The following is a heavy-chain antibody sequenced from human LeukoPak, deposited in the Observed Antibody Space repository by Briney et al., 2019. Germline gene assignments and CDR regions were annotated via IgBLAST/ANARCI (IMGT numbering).Heavy chain of an antibody. CDR1: GFTFDDYA. CDR3: ARRRIVVVPAATGWFDP. V-gene: IGHV3-9*01. Sequence: GGSLRLSCAASGFTFDDYAMHWVRQAPGKGLEWVSGISWNSGSIGYADSVKGRFTISRDNAKNSLYLQMNSLRAEDTAVYYCARRRIVVVPAATGWFDPWGQGTLVTVSS. D-gene: IGHD2-2*01. CDR2: ISWNSGSI. J-gene: IGHJ5*02.